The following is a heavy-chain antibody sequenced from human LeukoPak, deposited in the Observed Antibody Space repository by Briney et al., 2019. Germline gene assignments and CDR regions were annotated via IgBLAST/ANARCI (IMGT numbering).Heavy chain of an antibody. CDR3: ARAPSSYESGNGYPNLGWLNP. D-gene: IGHD5-24*01. J-gene: IGHJ5*02. Sequence: SETLSLTCKVSGYPIGLGYYWVWIRQAPGRGLQWIGGFHRGRIQYNSALKSPVTTSIESSKNQFSLRMWPVPAADTAFYFCARAPSSYESGNGYPNLGWLNPWGQGALVTVSS. V-gene: IGHV4-38-2*02. CDR1: GYPIGLGYY. CDR2: FHRGRI.